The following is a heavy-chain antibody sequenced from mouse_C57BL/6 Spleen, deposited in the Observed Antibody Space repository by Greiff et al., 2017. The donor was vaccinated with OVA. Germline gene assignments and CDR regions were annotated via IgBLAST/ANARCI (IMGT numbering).Heavy chain of an antibody. CDR1: GYTFTDYY. D-gene: IGHD1-1*01. Sequence: VQLKESGAELVRPGASVKLSCKASGYTFTDYYINWVKQRPGQGLEWIARIYPGSGNTYYNEKFKGKATLTAEKSSSTAYMQLSSLTSEDSAVYFCAREYYYGSSPYAMDYWGQGTSVTVSS. CDR2: IYPGSGNT. V-gene: IGHV1-76*01. J-gene: IGHJ4*01. CDR3: AREYYYGSSPYAMDY.